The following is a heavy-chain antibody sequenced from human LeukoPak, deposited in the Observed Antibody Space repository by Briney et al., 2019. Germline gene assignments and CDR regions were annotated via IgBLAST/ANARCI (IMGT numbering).Heavy chain of an antibody. CDR2: IIPIFGTA. D-gene: IGHD6-13*01. CDR1: GGTFSSYA. CDR3: ARLSRGSSSWYGIDY. V-gene: IGHV1-69*13. J-gene: IGHJ4*02. Sequence: SVKVSCKASGGTFSSYAISWVRQAPGQGLEWLGGIIPIFGTANYAQKFQGRVTITADESTSTAYMELSSLRSEDTAVYYCARLSRGSSSWYGIDYWGQGTLVTVSS.